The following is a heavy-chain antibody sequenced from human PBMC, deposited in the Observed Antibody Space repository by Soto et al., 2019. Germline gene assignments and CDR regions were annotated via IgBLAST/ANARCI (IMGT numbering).Heavy chain of an antibody. CDR1: GYTFTNSG. J-gene: IGHJ5*02. CDR3: GGGGGTAIYNCFAP. Sequence: SVKVSCKASGYTFTNSGISWVRQAPGQGLEWMGGIIPIFGTANYAQKFQGRVTITADESTSTAYMELSSLRSEDTAVYYCGGGGGTAIYNCFAPGARGTRVPVSS. V-gene: IGHV1-69*13. D-gene: IGHD2-21*02. CDR2: IIPIFGTA.